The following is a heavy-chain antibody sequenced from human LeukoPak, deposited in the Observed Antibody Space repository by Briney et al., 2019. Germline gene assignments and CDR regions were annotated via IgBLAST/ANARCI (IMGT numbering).Heavy chain of an antibody. D-gene: IGHD6-19*01. CDR1: GFTFGSYW. Sequence: GGSLRLSCAASGFTFGSYWMTWVRQAPGKGLEWVANIKQDGTEKYCVDSVKGRFTISRDNVKKSLYLQMNSLRAEDTAVYYCARARWYSSGWWTNDYWGQGTLVTVSS. CDR3: ARARWYSSGWWTNDY. V-gene: IGHV3-7*01. J-gene: IGHJ4*02. CDR2: IKQDGTEK.